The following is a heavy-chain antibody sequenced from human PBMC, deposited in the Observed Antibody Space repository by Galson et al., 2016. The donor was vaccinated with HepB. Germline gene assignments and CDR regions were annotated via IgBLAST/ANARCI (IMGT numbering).Heavy chain of an antibody. D-gene: IGHD2-2*01. CDR2: IQRDGSEK. Sequence: SLRLSCAASGLTFSSCWMSWVRQAPGKGLEWVATIQRDGSEKYYVESVKGRFTISRDNAKSALWLQMNGLRDEDTAVYYCATLKVDSTFYDYWGQETLVTVSS. V-gene: IGHV3-7*01. CDR3: ATLKVDSTFYDY. CDR1: GLTFSSCW. J-gene: IGHJ4*02.